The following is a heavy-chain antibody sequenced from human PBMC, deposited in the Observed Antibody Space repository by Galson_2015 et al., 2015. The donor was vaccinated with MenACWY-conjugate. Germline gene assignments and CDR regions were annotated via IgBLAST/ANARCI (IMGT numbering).Heavy chain of an antibody. V-gene: IGHV1-3*01. CDR2: INAGNGNT. CDR1: GYTFTSYA. J-gene: IGHJ5*02. D-gene: IGHD4-17*01. CDR3: ASHDYGDYEGGNWFDP. Sequence: SVKVSCKASGYTFTSYAMHWVRQAPGQRLEWMGWINAGNGNTKYSQKFQGRVTITRDTSASTAYMELSSLRSEDTAVYYCASHDYGDYEGGNWFDPWGQGTLVTVSS.